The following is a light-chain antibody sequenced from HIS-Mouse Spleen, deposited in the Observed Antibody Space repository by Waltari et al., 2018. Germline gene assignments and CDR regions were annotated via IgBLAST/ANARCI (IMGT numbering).Light chain of an antibody. CDR1: SSDAGSYNL. CDR2: EGS. Sequence: QSALTQPASVSGSPGQSITLSCTGTSSDAGSYNLVSCYQQHPGKAPKLMIYEGSKRPSGVSNRFSGSKSGNTASLTISGLQAEDEADYYCCSYAGSSTFGVFGGGTKLTVL. CDR3: CSYAGSSTFGV. V-gene: IGLV2-23*03. J-gene: IGLJ3*02.